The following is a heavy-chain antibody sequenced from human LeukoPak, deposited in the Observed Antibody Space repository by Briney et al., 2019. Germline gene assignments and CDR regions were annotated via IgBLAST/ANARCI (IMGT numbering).Heavy chain of an antibody. D-gene: IGHD1-26*01. J-gene: IGHJ5*02. CDR2: INPSGGTT. V-gene: IGHV1-46*01. Sequence: ASVKVSCKASGYTFTGYYMHWVRQAPGQGLEWMGLINPSGGTTRYAQKFQGRVTMARDLSTSTDYMELSSLRSDDTAVYFCARDNSVGDYAWWFDPWGQGTLVTVSS. CDR3: ARDNSVGDYAWWFDP. CDR1: GYTFTGYY.